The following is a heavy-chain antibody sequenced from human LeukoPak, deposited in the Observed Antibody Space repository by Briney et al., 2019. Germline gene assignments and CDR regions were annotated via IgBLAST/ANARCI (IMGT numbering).Heavy chain of an antibody. D-gene: IGHD7-27*01. V-gene: IGHV3-23*01. CDR2: ITSRSTT. J-gene: IGHJ4*02. CDR1: GFIFSHYG. CDR3: AKDGNWARFED. Sequence: GGSLRLSCAASGFIFSHYGMNWVRQAPGKVLEWVSGITSRSTTYYADSVKGRFTISRDNSKNMVWLQINSPTAEDTATYYCAKDGNWARFEDWGQGTLVTVSS.